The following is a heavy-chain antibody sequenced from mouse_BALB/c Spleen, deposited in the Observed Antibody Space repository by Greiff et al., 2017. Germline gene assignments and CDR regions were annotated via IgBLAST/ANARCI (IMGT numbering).Heavy chain of an antibody. CDR1: GYSFTSYW. Sequence: VQLQQPGAELVRPGDSVKLSCKASGYSFTSYWMNWVKQRPGQGLEWIGMIHPSDSATRLNQKFKDKATLTVDNSSSTAYMQLSSPTSEDSAVYYCARGGYYVGYYAMDYWGQGTSVTVSA. CDR3: ARGGYYVGYYAMDY. CDR2: IHPSDSAT. J-gene: IGHJ4*01. D-gene: IGHD2-3*01. V-gene: IGHV1-61*01.